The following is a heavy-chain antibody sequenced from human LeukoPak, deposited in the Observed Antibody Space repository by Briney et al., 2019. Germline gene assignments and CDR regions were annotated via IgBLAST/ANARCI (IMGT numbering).Heavy chain of an antibody. CDR3: ARQTVRGESDY. Sequence: PSETLSLTCTVSGGSLSSYHWSWLRQPPGKGLEWIGYIYYSGSTNYNPSLRSRVTISVDTSKNQFSLKMSSVTAADTAVYYCARQTVRGESDYWGQGTLVTVSS. CDR2: IYYSGST. CDR1: GGSLSSYH. V-gene: IGHV4-59*01. D-gene: IGHD3-10*01. J-gene: IGHJ4*02.